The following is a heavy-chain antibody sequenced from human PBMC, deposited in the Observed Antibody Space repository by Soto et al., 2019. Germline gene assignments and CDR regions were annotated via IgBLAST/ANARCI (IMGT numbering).Heavy chain of an antibody. CDR3: ARDYSKRGGVMGWFDP. CDR2: IYHSGST. J-gene: IGHJ5*02. CDR1: GGSIGSGGYY. Sequence: ASETLSLTCTVSGGSIGSGGYYWSWIRQHPGKGLEWIGYIYHSGSTYYNPSLKSRVTISVDTSKNQFSLKLSSVTAADTAVYYCARDYSKRGGVMGWFDPWGQGTLVTVSS. D-gene: IGHD4-4*01. V-gene: IGHV4-31*03.